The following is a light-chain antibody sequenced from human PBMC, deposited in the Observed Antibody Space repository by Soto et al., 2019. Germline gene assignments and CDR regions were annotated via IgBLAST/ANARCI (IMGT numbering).Light chain of an antibody. CDR2: GAS. CDR3: EADGSSWLI. Sequence: DIGLPHYPGPLSLSPGERTTLSCRAIQSVSSSYLARYQQKPGKPPRLLIYGASARATGIPDRFSGSGSGTDFTLCLRRRHHQVFAVDDCEADGSSWLIFGGSTQVEIK. V-gene: IGKV3-20*01. J-gene: IGKJ4*01. CDR1: QSVSSSY.